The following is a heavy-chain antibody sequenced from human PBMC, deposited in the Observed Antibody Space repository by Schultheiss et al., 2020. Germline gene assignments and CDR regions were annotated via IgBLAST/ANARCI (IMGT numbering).Heavy chain of an antibody. CDR1: GFTVSSNY. D-gene: IGHD5-18*01. V-gene: IGHV4-34*08. CDR3: AATETTWIQLWLFDY. Sequence: ESLKISCAASGFTVSSNYMSWVRQAPGKGLEWIGEINHSGSTNYNPSLKSRVTISVDTSKNQFSLKLSSVTAADTAVYYCAATETTWIQLWLFDYWGQGTLVTVSS. J-gene: IGHJ4*02. CDR2: INHSGST.